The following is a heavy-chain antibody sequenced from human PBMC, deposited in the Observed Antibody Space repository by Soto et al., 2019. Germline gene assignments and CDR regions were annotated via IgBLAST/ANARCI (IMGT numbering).Heavy chain of an antibody. Sequence: QVQLVESGGGVVQPGRSLRLSCAASGFTFSSYAMHWVRQAPGKGLEWVAVISYDGSNKYYADSVKGRFTISRDNSQKPVYLQMNSLRAEDTAVYYCAREQGMVRGVIDYYYGMDVWGQGTTVTVSS. CDR2: ISYDGSNK. D-gene: IGHD3-10*01. J-gene: IGHJ6*02. CDR3: AREQGMVRGVIDYYYGMDV. V-gene: IGHV3-30-3*01. CDR1: GFTFSSYA.